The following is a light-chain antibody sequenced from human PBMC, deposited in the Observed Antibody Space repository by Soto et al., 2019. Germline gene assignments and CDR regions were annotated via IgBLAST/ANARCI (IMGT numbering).Light chain of an antibody. V-gene: IGKV1-39*01. J-gene: IGKJ5*01. CDR3: QQSDGTPIT. CDR2: VAS. CDR1: QSISRY. Sequence: DIQMGQASSSIYASVVERGTIIDLASQSISRYLNWYQQKPGKAPNLLIYVASSLQSEVPSRFSGSGSGTDFTLTNSSLQPEEIATYYCQQSDGTPITFVGGTRLEIK.